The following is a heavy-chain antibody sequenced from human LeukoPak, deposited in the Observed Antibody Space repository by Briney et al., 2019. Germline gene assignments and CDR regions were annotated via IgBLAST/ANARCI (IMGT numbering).Heavy chain of an antibody. Sequence: SGTSLRLSCVASGFTFSTYAIHWVRQAPGKGLEWVAVVSKDGNTKYYADSVKGRFTISRDNSKDTVYLQMNSLRAEDTVVYYCATPLDYYDSSGYHQGGDWGQGTLVTVSS. CDR3: ATPLDYYDSSGYHQGGD. D-gene: IGHD3-22*01. J-gene: IGHJ4*02. V-gene: IGHV3-30*04. CDR2: VSKDGNTK. CDR1: GFTFSTYA.